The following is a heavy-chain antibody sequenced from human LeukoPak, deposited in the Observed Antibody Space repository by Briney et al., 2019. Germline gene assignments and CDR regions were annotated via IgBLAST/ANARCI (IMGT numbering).Heavy chain of an antibody. CDR2: IFTSGST. CDR3: SRGGANDL. CDR1: GGSITSDY. V-gene: IGHV4-4*07. J-gene: IGHJ5*02. D-gene: IGHD4/OR15-4a*01. Sequence: PSETLSLTCTVSGGSITSDYWSWIRQPAGKGLEWIGRIFTSGSTSYNPSLKSRVTMSLDTSKNQFSLKLSSVTAADTVVYFCSRGGANDLWGQGTLVTVSS.